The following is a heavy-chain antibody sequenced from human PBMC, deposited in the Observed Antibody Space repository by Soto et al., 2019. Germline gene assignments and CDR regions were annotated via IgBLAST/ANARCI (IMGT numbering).Heavy chain of an antibody. CDR3: ARVGTGSSTPLDI. J-gene: IGHJ3*02. D-gene: IGHD3-9*01. CDR2: ITSASDYI. Sequence: PGGSLRLSCVASGFMFTRSTMNWVRQAPWKGLEWVSSITSASDYIFYADSVKGRFTISRDNAKNSLYLQMNSLRAEDTAVYYCARVGTGSSTPLDIWGQGTMVTVSS. V-gene: IGHV3-21*01. CDR1: GFMFTRST.